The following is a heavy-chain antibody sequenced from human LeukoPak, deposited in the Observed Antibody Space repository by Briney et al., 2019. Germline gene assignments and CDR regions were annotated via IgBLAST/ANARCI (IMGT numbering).Heavy chain of an antibody. CDR1: GGSFSGYY. CDR2: INHSGST. V-gene: IGHV4-34*01. Sequence: SETLSLTCAVYGGSFSGYYWSWICQPPGEGLEWIGEINHSGSTTYNRSLKSRVTISVDTSKNQFSLRLSSVTAADTAVYYCARDPNSYSSSWYSNFDWFDPWGKGTLVTVSS. D-gene: IGHD6-13*01. CDR3: ARDPNSYSSSWYSNFDWFDP. J-gene: IGHJ5*02.